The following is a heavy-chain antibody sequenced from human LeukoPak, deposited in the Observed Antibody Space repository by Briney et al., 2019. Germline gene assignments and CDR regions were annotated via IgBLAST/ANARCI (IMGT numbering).Heavy chain of an antibody. CDR1: GFTFSSYW. CDR3: ARAIQNGYCSGGSCYCFDY. J-gene: IGHJ4*02. Sequence: GGSLRLSCAASGFTFSSYWMSWVRQAPGKGLESVAYIKQDGSEIYYVDSVKGRFTISRDNTKNSLYLQMHSLRAEDTAVYYCARAIQNGYCSGGSCYCFDYWGQGTLVTVSS. D-gene: IGHD2-15*01. V-gene: IGHV3-7*04. CDR2: IKQDGSEI.